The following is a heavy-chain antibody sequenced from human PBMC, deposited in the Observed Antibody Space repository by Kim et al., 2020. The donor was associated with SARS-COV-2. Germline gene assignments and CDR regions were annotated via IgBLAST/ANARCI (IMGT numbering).Heavy chain of an antibody. J-gene: IGHJ3*02. CDR3: ARSYSGPFDI. Sequence: SNPSLKRRVTSSVDTSKNQFSRRLSSATAADTAVYYCARSYSGPFDIWGQGTMVTVSS. D-gene: IGHD3-10*01. V-gene: IGHV4-39*01.